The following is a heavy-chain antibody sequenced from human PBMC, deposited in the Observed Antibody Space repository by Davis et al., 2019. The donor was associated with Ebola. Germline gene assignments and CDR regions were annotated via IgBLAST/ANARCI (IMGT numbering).Heavy chain of an antibody. CDR3: ARRADY. V-gene: IGHV1-69*04. CDR1: GYTFTNYG. J-gene: IGHJ4*02. CDR2: IIPILGIA. Sequence: AASVKVSCKASGYTFTNYGVGWVRQVPGQGFEWMGRIIPILGIANYAQKFQGRVTITADKSTSTAYMELSSLRSEDTAVYYCARRADYWGQGTLVTVSS.